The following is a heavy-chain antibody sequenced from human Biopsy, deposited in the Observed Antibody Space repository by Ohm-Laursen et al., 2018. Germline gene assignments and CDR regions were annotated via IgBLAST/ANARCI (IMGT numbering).Heavy chain of an antibody. V-gene: IGHV1-18*01. Sequence: GASVKVSCKASGYTFTSYDISWVRQAPGHGLEWMGWIRPYIDKTSYPPKLQDRVTMTADTSTNTAHMELRSLRSDDTAVYYCARVFCTSTTCYGLLDNWGQGTVVTVSS. CDR2: IRPYIDKT. CDR3: ARVFCTSTTCYGLLDN. D-gene: IGHD2/OR15-2a*01. CDR1: GYTFTSYD. J-gene: IGHJ4*02.